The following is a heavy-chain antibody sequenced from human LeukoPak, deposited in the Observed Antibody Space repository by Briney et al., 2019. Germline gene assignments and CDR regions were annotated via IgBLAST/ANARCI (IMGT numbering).Heavy chain of an antibody. V-gene: IGHV3-74*01. J-gene: IGHJ4*02. CDR2: INTDGSST. CDR3: ARDDRIVGAFDY. Sequence: GGSLRLSCAASGFTFSSYWTHWVRQAPGKGLVWVSRINTDGSSTSYADSVKGRFTISRDNAKNTLYLQMNSLRAEDTAVYYCARDDRIVGAFDYWGQGTLVTVSS. CDR1: GFTFSSYW. D-gene: IGHD1-26*01.